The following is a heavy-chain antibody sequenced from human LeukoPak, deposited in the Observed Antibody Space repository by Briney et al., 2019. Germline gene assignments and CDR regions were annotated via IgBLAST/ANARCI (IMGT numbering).Heavy chain of an antibody. J-gene: IGHJ4*02. CDR2: IYYSGST. V-gene: IGHV4-31*03. CDR1: GGSISSGGYY. CDR3: ARTRAREVVSDY. D-gene: IGHD2-15*01. Sequence: SQTLSLTCTVSGGSISSGGYYWSWIRQHPGKGLEWIGYIYYSGSTYYNPSLKSRVTISVDTSKNQFSLKLSSVTAADTAVYYCARTRAREVVSDYWGQGTLVTVSS.